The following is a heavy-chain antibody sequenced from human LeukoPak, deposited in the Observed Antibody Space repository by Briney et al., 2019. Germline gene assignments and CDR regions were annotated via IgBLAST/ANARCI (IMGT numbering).Heavy chain of an antibody. J-gene: IGHJ4*02. Sequence: PGGSLRLSCVASGFTFSSYGMHWVRQAPGKGLEWVAVIWYDGSNKYYADSVKGRFTISRDNSKNTLYLQMNSLRAEDTAVYYCAKVRASKIRFRGFDYWGQGTLVTVSS. CDR1: GFTFSSYG. CDR3: AKVRASKIRFRGFDY. D-gene: IGHD3-3*01. CDR2: IWYDGSNK. V-gene: IGHV3-30*02.